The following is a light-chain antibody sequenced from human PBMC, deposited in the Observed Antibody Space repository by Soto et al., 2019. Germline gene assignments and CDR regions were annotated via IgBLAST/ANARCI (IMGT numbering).Light chain of an antibody. Sequence: EIVLTQSPGTLSLSPGERAALSCGASQSVGSSYLAWYQQKPGQAPRLLINGASSRATGIPDRFSGSGSGTDFTLTISRLEPEDFAVYYCQQYVSSQITFGQGTRLEIK. J-gene: IGKJ5*01. CDR2: GAS. CDR3: QQYVSSQIT. CDR1: QSVGSSY. V-gene: IGKV3-20*01.